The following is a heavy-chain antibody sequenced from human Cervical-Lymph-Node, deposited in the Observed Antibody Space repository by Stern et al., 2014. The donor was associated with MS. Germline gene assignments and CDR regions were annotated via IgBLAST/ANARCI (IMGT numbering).Heavy chain of an antibody. CDR2: IHNSGTT. Sequence: QVQLVESGPGLVKPSQTLSLTCTVTGGSISSGEYYWSWIRQSPGKGLEWIEYIHNSGTTYYNPSLKSRVTISVDTSKNQFSLKLRSVTAADTAVYYCSRDADGYSLVFGYWGRGTLVTVSS. V-gene: IGHV4-30-4*01. CDR3: SRDADGYSLVFGY. J-gene: IGHJ4*02. D-gene: IGHD5-24*01. CDR1: GGSISSGEYY.